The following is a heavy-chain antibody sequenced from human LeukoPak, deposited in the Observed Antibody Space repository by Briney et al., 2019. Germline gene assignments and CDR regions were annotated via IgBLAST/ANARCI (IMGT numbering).Heavy chain of an antibody. CDR2: IFPSGGEI. Sequence: GGSLRLSCAASGFTFSTFAMLWVRQPPGKGLEWVSSIFPSGGEIHYADSVRGRFTISRDNSKSILSLQMNSLRAEDTAIYYCATYGQVLLPFESWGQGTLVTVSS. V-gene: IGHV3-23*01. D-gene: IGHD5-18*01. CDR3: ATYGQVLLPFES. CDR1: GFTFSTFA. J-gene: IGHJ4*02.